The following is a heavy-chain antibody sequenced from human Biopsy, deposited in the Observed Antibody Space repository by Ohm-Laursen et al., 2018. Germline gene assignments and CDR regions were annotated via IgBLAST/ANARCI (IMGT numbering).Heavy chain of an antibody. V-gene: IGHV3-48*03. D-gene: IGHD6-19*01. CDR3: AREQPALSGGGSWFDS. Sequence: GSLRLSCTASGFAFNLYEMNWVRQAPGKGTEWISYIYGGGSPVSYADSVKGRFTISRDNAKNSLYLQMNSLRAEDTAVYYCAREQPALSGGGSWFDSWGQGTLVIVSS. CDR2: IYGGGSPV. CDR1: GFAFNLYE. J-gene: IGHJ5*01.